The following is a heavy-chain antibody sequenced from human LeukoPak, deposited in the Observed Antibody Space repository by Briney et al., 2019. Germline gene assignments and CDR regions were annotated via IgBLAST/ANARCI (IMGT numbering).Heavy chain of an antibody. CDR3: AKDWGLDY. V-gene: IGHV3-30*18. CDR1: GFTFSSYG. D-gene: IGHD3-16*01. CDR2: ISHDGSNK. J-gene: IGHJ4*02. Sequence: GGSLRLSCAASGFTFSSYGMHWVRQAPGKGLEWVAVISHDGSNKYYADSVKGRYTISRDNSKNTLYLQMNSRRAEDTAMYYCAKDWGLDYWGQGTLVTVSS.